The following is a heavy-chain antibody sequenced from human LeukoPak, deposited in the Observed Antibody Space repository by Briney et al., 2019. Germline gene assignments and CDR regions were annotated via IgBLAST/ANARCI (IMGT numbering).Heavy chain of an antibody. Sequence: GGSLRLSCAASGFTFSSNAMSWVRQAPGKGLEWVSAISGSGGSTYYADSVKGRFTISRDNSKNTLYLQMNSLRAEDTAVYYCAKRRGSSGYGVYYFDYWGQGTLVTVSS. J-gene: IGHJ4*02. V-gene: IGHV3-23*01. D-gene: IGHD3-22*01. CDR3: AKRRGSSGYGVYYFDY. CDR1: GFTFSSNA. CDR2: ISGSGGST.